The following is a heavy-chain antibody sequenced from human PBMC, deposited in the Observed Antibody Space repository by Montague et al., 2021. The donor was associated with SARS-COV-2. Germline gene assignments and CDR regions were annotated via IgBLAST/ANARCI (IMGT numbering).Heavy chain of an antibody. V-gene: IGHV4-61*01. D-gene: IGHD2-21*02. CDR3: VGDLAYCGAACYSTGWFDP. CDR1: GGSVSSGTYY. J-gene: IGHJ5*02. CDR2: IYYSGXT. Sequence: SETLSLTCTVSGGSVSSGTYYWSWIRQPGGKGLEWIGYIYYSGXTXYXXXXKXRVTISVDTSKNQFSLKLSSVTAADTAVYYCVGDLAYCGAACYSTGWFDPWGQGTLVTVSS.